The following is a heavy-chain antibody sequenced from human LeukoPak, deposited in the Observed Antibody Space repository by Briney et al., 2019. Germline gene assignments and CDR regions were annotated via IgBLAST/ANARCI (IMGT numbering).Heavy chain of an antibody. CDR2: IFHSGST. V-gene: IGHV4-30-2*01. CDR3: ARSRRFVAPGYCSGGSCKLPRNFDY. Sequence: ASETLSLTCTVSGGSISSGGYYWSWIRQPPEKGLEWIGYIFHSGSTYYNPSLKSRVTISVDRSKNQFSLKLNSVTAADTAVYYCARSRRFVAPGYCSGGSCKLPRNFDYWGQGTLVTVSS. D-gene: IGHD2-15*01. CDR1: GGSISSGGYY. J-gene: IGHJ4*02.